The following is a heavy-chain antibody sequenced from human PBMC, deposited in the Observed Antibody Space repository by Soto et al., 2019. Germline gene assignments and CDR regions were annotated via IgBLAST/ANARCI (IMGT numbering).Heavy chain of an antibody. V-gene: IGHV1-3*01. J-gene: IGHJ4*02. CDR2: INLANGDT. D-gene: IGHD5-12*01. CDR1: GYTFTSYG. CDR3: ARGPSSGCFDS. Sequence: TSVKVSCKASGYTFTSYGISWARQAPGQRLEWMGWINLANGDTLYSQKFLGRVSNTRDTSATTAYMELTYLTSEDTAIYYCARGPSSGCFDSWGQGTLVTVSS.